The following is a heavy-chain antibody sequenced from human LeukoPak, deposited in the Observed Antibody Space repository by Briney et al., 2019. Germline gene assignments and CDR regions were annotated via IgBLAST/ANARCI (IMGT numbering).Heavy chain of an antibody. CDR3: ARFFCSSTSCPEPFDY. J-gene: IGHJ4*02. CDR1: GYTFTSYG. D-gene: IGHD2-2*01. Sequence: ASVKVSCKASGYTFTSYGISWVRQVPGQGLEWMGWISAYNGNTNYAQKLQGRVTMTTDTSTSTAYMELRSLRSDDTAVYYCARFFCSSTSCPEPFDYWGQGTLVTVSS. V-gene: IGHV1-18*01. CDR2: ISAYNGNT.